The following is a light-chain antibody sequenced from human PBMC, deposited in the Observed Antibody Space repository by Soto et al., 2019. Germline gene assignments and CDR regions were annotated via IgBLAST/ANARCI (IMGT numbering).Light chain of an antibody. CDR1: QGVRDW. V-gene: IGKV1-12*01. Sequence: DIQMTQSPSFVSAFVGDRVNITCRASQGVRDWLAWYQQRPGKAPKLLISAASSLQSGVPSRFSGSGSGTDFSLTISSLHSEDFATYYCQQAFSFPFTFGPGTKVDIK. CDR2: AAS. CDR3: QQAFSFPFT. J-gene: IGKJ3*01.